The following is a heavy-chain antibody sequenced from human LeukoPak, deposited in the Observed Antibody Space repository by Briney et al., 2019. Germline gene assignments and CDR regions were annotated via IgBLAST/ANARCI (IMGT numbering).Heavy chain of an antibody. J-gene: IGHJ4*02. D-gene: IGHD2-15*01. Sequence: PGGSLRLSCTASGFTFGDYAMSWVRQAPGKGLEWVGFIRSKVYGGTTEYAASVKGRFTISRDDSKNTLYLQMNSLKTEDTAVYYCTTDIDRGQDIVVVVAAIWGQGTLVTVSS. V-gene: IGHV3-49*04. CDR1: GFTFGDYA. CDR2: IRSKVYGGTT. CDR3: TTDIDRGQDIVVVVAAI.